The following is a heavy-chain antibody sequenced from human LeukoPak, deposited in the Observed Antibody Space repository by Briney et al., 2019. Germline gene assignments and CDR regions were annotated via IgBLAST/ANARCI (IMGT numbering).Heavy chain of an antibody. CDR3: ARVFAPWYYYDSSGYSVEYYFDY. CDR1: GGSISSYY. Sequence: PSETLSLTCTVSGGSISSYYWSWIRQPAGKGLEWIGRIYTSGSTNYNPSLKSRVTMSVDTSKNQFSLKLSSVTAADTAVYYCARVFAPWYYYDSSGYSVEYYFDYWGQGTLVTVSS. J-gene: IGHJ4*02. V-gene: IGHV4-4*07. D-gene: IGHD3-22*01. CDR2: IYTSGST.